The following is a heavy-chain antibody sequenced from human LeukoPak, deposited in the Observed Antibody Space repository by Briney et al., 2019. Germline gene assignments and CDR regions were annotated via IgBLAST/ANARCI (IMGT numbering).Heavy chain of an antibody. V-gene: IGHV3-9*01. J-gene: IGHJ3*02. D-gene: IGHD3-10*01. CDR3: AKAPVLLWFGAPFDI. Sequence: GRSLRLSCAASGFTFDDYAMHWVRQAPGKGLEWVSGISWNSGSIGYADSVKGRFTISRDNAKNSLYLQMNSLRAEDTALYYCAKAPVLLWFGAPFDIWGQGTMVTVSS. CDR1: GFTFDDYA. CDR2: ISWNSGSI.